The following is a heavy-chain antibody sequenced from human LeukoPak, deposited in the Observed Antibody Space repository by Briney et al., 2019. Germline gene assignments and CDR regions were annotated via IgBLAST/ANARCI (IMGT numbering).Heavy chain of an antibody. CDR1: GYTFTSYA. J-gene: IGHJ4*02. V-gene: IGHV7-4-1*02. D-gene: IGHD3-3*01. CDR3: ARATIFAQMTGVGY. CDR2: INTNTGNP. Sequence: ASVKVSCKASGYTFTSYAMNWVRQAPGQGLEWMGWINTNTGNPTCAQGFTGRFVFSLDTSVSTAYLQISSLKAEDTAVYYCARATIFAQMTGVGYWGQGTLVTVSS.